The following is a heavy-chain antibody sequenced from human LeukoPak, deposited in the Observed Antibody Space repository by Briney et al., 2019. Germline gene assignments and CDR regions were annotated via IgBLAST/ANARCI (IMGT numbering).Heavy chain of an antibody. CDR2: ISSSSSYI. Sequence: GGSLRLSCAASEFTFSSYSMNWVRQAPGKGLEWVSSISSSSSYIYYADSVKGRFTISRDNAKNSLYLQMNSLRAEDTAVYYCASSPSPMVRGVITDYWGQGTLVTVSS. CDR1: EFTFSSYS. J-gene: IGHJ4*02. V-gene: IGHV3-21*01. CDR3: ASSPSPMVRGVITDY. D-gene: IGHD3-10*01.